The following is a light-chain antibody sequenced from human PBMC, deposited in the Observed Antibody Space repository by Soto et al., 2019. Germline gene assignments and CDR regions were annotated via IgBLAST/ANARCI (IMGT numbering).Light chain of an antibody. Sequence: EIVLTQAPGTLSLSPGERSTLSCRASQSVSSYLAWYQQKHGQXPRXXVYDASTRATDIPARFSGSGSGTELTITISSLQSEDGEVYDCQQYNNWPETFGQGTKVDIK. CDR3: QQYNNWPET. J-gene: IGKJ1*01. CDR2: DAS. CDR1: QSVSSY. V-gene: IGKV3D-15*01.